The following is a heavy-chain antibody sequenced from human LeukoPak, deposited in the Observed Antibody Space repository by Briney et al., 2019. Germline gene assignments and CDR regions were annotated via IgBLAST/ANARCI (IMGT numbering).Heavy chain of an antibody. J-gene: IGHJ3*02. Sequence: PGGSLRLSCAASGFTSSDYYMSWIRQAPGKGLEWVSYISSSGSTIYYADSVKGRFTISRDNAKNSLYLQMNSLRAEDTAVYYCARGDIVVVPAAIWRVAVEQNDAFDIWGQGTMVTVSS. CDR3: ARGDIVVVPAAIWRVAVEQNDAFDI. V-gene: IGHV3-11*01. D-gene: IGHD2-2*01. CDR2: ISSSGSTI. CDR1: GFTSSDYY.